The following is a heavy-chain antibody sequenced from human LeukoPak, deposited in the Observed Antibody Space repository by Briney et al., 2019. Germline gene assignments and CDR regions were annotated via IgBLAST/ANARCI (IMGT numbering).Heavy chain of an antibody. CDR3: ARDLTGYYDSSGYYSPRNDAFDI. D-gene: IGHD3-22*01. V-gene: IGHV4-4*07. J-gene: IGHJ3*02. CDR1: GGSISSYY. Sequence: SETLSLTCTVSGGSISSYYWSWIRQPAGKGLEWIGRIYTSGGPTYNPSLKSRVTMSVDTSKNQFSLKLSSVTAADTAVYYCARDLTGYYDSSGYYSPRNDAFDIWGQGTMVTVSS. CDR2: IYTSGGP.